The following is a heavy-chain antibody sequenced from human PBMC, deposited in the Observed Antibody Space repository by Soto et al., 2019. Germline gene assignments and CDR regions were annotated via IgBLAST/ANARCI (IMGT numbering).Heavy chain of an antibody. D-gene: IGHD4-4*01. Sequence: PSETLSLTCTVSGDSIGGSNFYWGWLRQPPGKGLEWIGSIFYSGNTYYNPSLKSRVIMSVDTSKNQLSLRLNSVTAADTAVYFCARHGSNYVLMGNWGQGTLVTVSS. CDR2: IFYSGNT. V-gene: IGHV4-39*01. CDR1: GDSIGGSNFY. CDR3: ARHGSNYVLMGN. J-gene: IGHJ4*02.